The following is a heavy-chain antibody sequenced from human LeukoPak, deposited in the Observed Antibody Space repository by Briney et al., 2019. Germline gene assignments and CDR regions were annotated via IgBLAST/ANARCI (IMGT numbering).Heavy chain of an antibody. CDR3: ARGPKYYYGSGSFYYFDY. CDR1: GGSISSGGYY. D-gene: IGHD3-10*01. V-gene: IGHV4-31*03. Sequence: SETLSLTCTVSGGSISSGGYYWSWIRQHPGKGLEWIGYIYYSGSTYYNPSLKSRVTISVGTSKNQFSLKLSSVTAADTAVYYCARGPKYYYGSGSFYYFDYWGQGTLVTVSS. CDR2: IYYSGST. J-gene: IGHJ4*02.